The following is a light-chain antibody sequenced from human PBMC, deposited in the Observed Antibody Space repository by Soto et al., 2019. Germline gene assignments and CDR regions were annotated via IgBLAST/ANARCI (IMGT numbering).Light chain of an antibody. J-gene: IGLJ1*01. CDR1: SSNIGRNT. CDR2: SNN. CDR3: AAWDDSLNGPV. V-gene: IGLV1-44*01. Sequence: QSVLTQPPSASGTPGQRVTISCSGSSSNIGRNTVNWYQQLPGTAPKLLIYSNNQRPSGVRDRFSGSKSGTSASLAISGLQSEDEADYYCAAWDDSLNGPVFGTGTKVTVL.